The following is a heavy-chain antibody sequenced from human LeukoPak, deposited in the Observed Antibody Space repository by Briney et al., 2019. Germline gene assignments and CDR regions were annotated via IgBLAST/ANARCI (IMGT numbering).Heavy chain of an antibody. D-gene: IGHD1-26*01. Sequence: GGSLRLSCAASGFTFSSYWMYWVRQGPGKGLVWVSRINTDGITTNYADSVKGRFTISRDNAKNTLYLQMNSLRVDDTAVYYCARISFIVGAANNDYWGQGTLLTVSS. V-gene: IGHV3-74*01. CDR2: INTDGITT. J-gene: IGHJ4*02. CDR1: GFTFSSYW. CDR3: ARISFIVGAANNDY.